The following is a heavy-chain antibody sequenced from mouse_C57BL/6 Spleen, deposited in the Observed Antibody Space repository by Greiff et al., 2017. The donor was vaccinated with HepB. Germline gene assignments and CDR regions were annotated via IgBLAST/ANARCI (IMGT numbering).Heavy chain of an antibody. D-gene: IGHD1-1*01. Sequence: QVQLQQPGAELVRPGSSVKLSCKASGYTFTSYWMHWVKQRPIQGLEWIGNIDPSDSETHYNQKFKDKATLTVDKSSSTAYMQLSSLTSEDSAVYYCASFITTVTGYYYAMDYWGQGTSVTVSS. CDR3: ASFITTVTGYYYAMDY. CDR1: GYTFTSYW. CDR2: IDPSDSET. J-gene: IGHJ4*01. V-gene: IGHV1-52*01.